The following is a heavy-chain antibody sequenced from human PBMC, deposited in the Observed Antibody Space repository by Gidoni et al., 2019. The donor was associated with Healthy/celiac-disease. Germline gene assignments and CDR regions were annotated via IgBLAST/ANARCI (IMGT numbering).Heavy chain of an antibody. V-gene: IGHV3-21*01. J-gene: IGHJ4*02. Sequence: EVQLVESGGGLVKPGGSLRLSCEASGLTFSSYSMNWVRQAPGKGLEWVSSISSMISSIYYDDSVKGRFTVSSDNAKNLLFLQMNSLRAEYTAVYYCARATYSSSLDYWGQGTLVTVSS. D-gene: IGHD6-13*01. CDR3: ARATYSSSLDY. CDR2: ISSMISSI. CDR1: GLTFSSYS.